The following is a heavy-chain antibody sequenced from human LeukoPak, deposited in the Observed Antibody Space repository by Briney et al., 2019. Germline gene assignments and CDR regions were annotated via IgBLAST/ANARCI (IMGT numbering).Heavy chain of an antibody. Sequence: GGSLRLSCAASGFSFTAYSMNWVRQAPGRGLEWMSYIGPGGDIYYADSVTGRFTVSRDTARNSLYLQMNGLRVEDTAVYYCTRRFDSWGQGTLVTVSS. J-gene: IGHJ4*02. CDR3: TRRFDS. V-gene: IGHV3-48*01. CDR1: GFSFTAYS. CDR2: IGPGGDI.